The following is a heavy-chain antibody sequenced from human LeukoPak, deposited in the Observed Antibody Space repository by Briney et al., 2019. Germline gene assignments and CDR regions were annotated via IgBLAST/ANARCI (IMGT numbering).Heavy chain of an antibody. CDR1: GFTVSDS. D-gene: IGHD3-10*01. Sequence: AGGSLRLSCAASGFTVSDSMSWVRQAPGKGLEWVSSINSNSNYIYYADSVKGRFTISRDNAKDSLYLQMNSLIAEDTAVYYCAREKFADGYFQHGGEGTLVTVSS. CDR2: INSNSNYI. V-gene: IGHV3-21*01. CDR3: AREKFADGYFQH. J-gene: IGHJ1*01.